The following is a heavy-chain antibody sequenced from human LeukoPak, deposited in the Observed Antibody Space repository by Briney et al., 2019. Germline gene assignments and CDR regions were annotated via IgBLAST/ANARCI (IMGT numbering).Heavy chain of an antibody. V-gene: IGHV1-46*01. J-gene: IGHJ6*04. D-gene: IGHD3-10*01. CDR3: ARGAYITMVRGVIMDV. Sequence: ASVKVSCKASGYTFTSYYMHWVRQAPGQGLEWMGIINPSGGSTSYAQEFQGRVTMTRDMSTSTVYMELSSLRSEDTAVYYCARGAYITMVRGVIMDVWGKGTTVTVSS. CDR1: GYTFTSYY. CDR2: INPSGGST.